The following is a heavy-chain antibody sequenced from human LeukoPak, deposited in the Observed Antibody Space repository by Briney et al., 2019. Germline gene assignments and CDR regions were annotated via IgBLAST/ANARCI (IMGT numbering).Heavy chain of an antibody. J-gene: IGHJ4*02. D-gene: IGHD2-8*02. CDR2: IYTSSGGT. CDR1: GASINTYY. Sequence: SETLSLTCTVSGASINTYYWSWIRQPAGKGLEWLGRIYTSSGGTNYSPSLKSRVTISLDTSKNQFSLKLSSVTAADTAVYYCAGHHPRNTVDFWGQGTLVTVSS. V-gene: IGHV4-4*07. CDR3: AGHHPRNTVDF.